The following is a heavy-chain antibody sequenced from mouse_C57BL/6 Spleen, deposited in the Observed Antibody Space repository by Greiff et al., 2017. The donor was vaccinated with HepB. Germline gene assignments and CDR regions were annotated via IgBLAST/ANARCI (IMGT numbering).Heavy chain of an antibody. Sequence: EVKLVESGGGLVQPKGSLKLSCAASGFSFNTYAMNWVRQAPGKGLEWVARIRSKSNNYATYYADSVKDRFTISRDDSESMLYLQMNNLKTEDTAMYYCVGGGLITTLYFDVWGTGTTVTVSS. CDR2: IRSKSNNYAT. CDR3: VGGGLITTLYFDV. V-gene: IGHV10-1*01. J-gene: IGHJ1*03. D-gene: IGHD1-1*01. CDR1: GFSFNTYA.